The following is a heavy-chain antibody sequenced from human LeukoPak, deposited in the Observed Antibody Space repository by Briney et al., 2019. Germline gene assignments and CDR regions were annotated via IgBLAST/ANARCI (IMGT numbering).Heavy chain of an antibody. CDR2: LKAGNGDT. Sequence: ASVKVSCKASGYILTNYVVHWVRQAPGQRPEWMGWLKAGNGDTKYSQNFQDRLTITRDTSASTVYMELSSLTSEDTALYYCARDDCGDTCYPGGYWGQGTLVTVSS. CDR1: GYILTNYV. D-gene: IGHD2-21*01. J-gene: IGHJ4*02. CDR3: ARDDCGDTCYPGGY. V-gene: IGHV1-3*01.